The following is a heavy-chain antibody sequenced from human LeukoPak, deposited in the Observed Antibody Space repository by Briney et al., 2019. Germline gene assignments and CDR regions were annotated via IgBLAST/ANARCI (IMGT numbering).Heavy chain of an antibody. J-gene: IGHJ3*02. V-gene: IGHV3-74*01. CDR1: GFTFRSYW. CDR2: LNTDGSST. CDR3: ARDRCSGGACYSQNAFDI. D-gene: IGHD2-15*01. Sequence: GGSLRLSCAASGFTFRSYWMHWVRQAPGKGLVWVSRLNTDGSSTNYADSVKGRFTISRDNAKNTLYLQMNSLRAEDTAVYYCARDRCSGGACYSQNAFDIWGQGTMVTVSS.